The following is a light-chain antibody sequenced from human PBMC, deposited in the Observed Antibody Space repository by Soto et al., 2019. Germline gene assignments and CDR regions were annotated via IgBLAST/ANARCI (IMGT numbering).Light chain of an antibody. Sequence: EIVLTQSPGTLSLSPGERATLPCRASQSVSSSYLAWYQQKPGQAPRLLIYGASSRATGIPDRFSGSGSGTDFTLTISRLEPEDFGVYYCQQYGNSPFNFGGGTKVDIK. V-gene: IGKV3-20*01. J-gene: IGKJ4*01. CDR1: QSVSSSY. CDR2: GAS. CDR3: QQYGNSPFN.